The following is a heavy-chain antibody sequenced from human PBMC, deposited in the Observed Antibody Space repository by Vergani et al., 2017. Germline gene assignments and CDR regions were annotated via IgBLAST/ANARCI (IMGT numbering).Heavy chain of an antibody. CDR2: ISSSGSTI. CDR3: ARDQNYDFWSGYYRNYFDY. Sequence: QVQLVESGGGFVKPGGSLRLSCEASGFTFSDYYMSWIRQAPGKGLEWVSYISSSGSTIYYADSVKGRFTISRDKAKNSLYLQMNSLRAEDTAVYYCARDQNYDFWSGYYRNYFDYWGQGTLVTVSS. CDR1: GFTFSDYY. V-gene: IGHV3-11*01. D-gene: IGHD3-3*01. J-gene: IGHJ4*02.